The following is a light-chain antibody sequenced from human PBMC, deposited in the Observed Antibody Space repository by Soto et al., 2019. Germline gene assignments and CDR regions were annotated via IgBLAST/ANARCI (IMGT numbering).Light chain of an antibody. CDR3: QQRSAWPLT. J-gene: IGKJ4*01. Sequence: EIVLTQSPATLSLSPGERATLSCRASQSVRGYLAWYQQKLGQAPRLLISDAYNRAAGVPARFSGSGSGADFTLTISSLEPEDFAVSYCQQRSAWPLTFGGGTKVDIK. V-gene: IGKV3-11*01. CDR2: DAY. CDR1: QSVRGY.